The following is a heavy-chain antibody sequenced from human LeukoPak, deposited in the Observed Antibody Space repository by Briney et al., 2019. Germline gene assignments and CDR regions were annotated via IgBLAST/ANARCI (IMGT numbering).Heavy chain of an antibody. J-gene: IGHJ6*03. CDR1: GFTFSSYG. Sequence: GRSLRLSCAASGFTFSSYGMHWVRQAPGKGQEWVAVIWYDGSNKYYADSVKGRFTISRDNSKNTLYLQMNSLRAEDTAVYYCAKGINYYYYMDVWGKGTTVTVSS. V-gene: IGHV3-33*06. CDR2: IWYDGSNK. CDR3: AKGINYYYYMDV.